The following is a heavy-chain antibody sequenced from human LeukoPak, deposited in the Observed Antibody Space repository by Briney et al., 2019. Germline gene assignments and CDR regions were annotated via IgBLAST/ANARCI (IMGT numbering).Heavy chain of an antibody. CDR1: GGSISSGDYY. Sequence: PSQTLSLTCTVSGGSISSGDYYWSWIRQPLGKGLEWIAYMYYSGSTYCNPSLKSRVTMSADTSKNQLSLKLSSVTAADTAVCYCARPYYYDSRIDPWGQGILVTVSS. J-gene: IGHJ5*02. D-gene: IGHD3-22*01. CDR2: MYYSGST. V-gene: IGHV4-30-4*01. CDR3: ARPYYYDSRIDP.